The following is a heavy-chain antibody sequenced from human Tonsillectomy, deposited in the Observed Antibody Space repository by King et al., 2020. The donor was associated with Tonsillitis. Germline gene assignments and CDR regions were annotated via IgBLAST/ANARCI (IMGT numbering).Heavy chain of an antibody. D-gene: IGHD3-16*01. CDR1: GFTFSNYD. CDR3: ARASALPGVGGGYYYMDV. CDR2: ISSSSRHI. Sequence: VQLVESGGGLAKPGGSLRLSCAASGFTFSNYDMNWVRQAPGKGLEWVSSISSSSRHIYYSDSVKGRFTISRDNAKNSLNLQMNSLRVEDTAVYYCARASALPGVGGGYYYMDVWGKGTTVTVSS. V-gene: IGHV3-21*01. J-gene: IGHJ6*03.